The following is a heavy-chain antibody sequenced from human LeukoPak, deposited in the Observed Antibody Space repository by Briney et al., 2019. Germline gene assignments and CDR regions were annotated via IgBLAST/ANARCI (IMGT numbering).Heavy chain of an antibody. J-gene: IGHJ2*01. D-gene: IGHD6-6*01. Sequence: PSETLSLTCTVSGGSISSYYRSWIRQPPGKGLEWIGYIYYSGSTNYNPSLKSRVTISVDTSKNQFSLKLSSVTAADTAVYYCARRLYSSSYWYFDLWGRGTLVTVSS. CDR1: GGSISSYY. CDR3: ARRLYSSSYWYFDL. CDR2: IYYSGST. V-gene: IGHV4-59*01.